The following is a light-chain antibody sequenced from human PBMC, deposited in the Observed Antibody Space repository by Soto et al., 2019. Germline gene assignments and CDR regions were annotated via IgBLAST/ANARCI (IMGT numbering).Light chain of an antibody. CDR2: AAS. Sequence: DIQMTQSPSSVSASVGDRVTITCRASQDVSNWLAWYQQRPGKATNLLIYAASSLQTGVPSRFSGGGFGTDVTLTISSLQPDDFATYYCQQTKSYPLAVGGGTKVEIK. CDR3: QQTKSYPLA. J-gene: IGKJ4*01. V-gene: IGKV1-12*01. CDR1: QDVSNW.